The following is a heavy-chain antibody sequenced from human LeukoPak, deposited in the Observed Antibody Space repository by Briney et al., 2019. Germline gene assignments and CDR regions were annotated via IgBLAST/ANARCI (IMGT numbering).Heavy chain of an antibody. D-gene: IGHD6-6*01. CDR1: GFTFSSYA. CDR2: ISYDGSNK. CDR3: ARDELDSSSLSSPGI. Sequence: GGSLRLSCAASGFTFSSYAMHWVRQAPGKGLEWVAVISYDGSNKYYADSVKGRFSISRDNSKNTLYLQMNILRAEDTAVYYCARDELDSSSLSSPGIWGQGTMVTVSS. V-gene: IGHV3-30*04. J-gene: IGHJ3*02.